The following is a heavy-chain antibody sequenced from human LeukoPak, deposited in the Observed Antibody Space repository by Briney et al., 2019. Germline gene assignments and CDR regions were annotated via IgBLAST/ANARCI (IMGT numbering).Heavy chain of an antibody. CDR3: ARLSAGFPPEY. CDR2: IYPGDSDT. V-gene: IGHV5-51*01. J-gene: IGHJ4*02. CDR1: GYSFTNYG. Sequence: GESLKISCKGSGYSFTNYGIGWVRQMPGKGLEWMGSIYPGDSDTRYSPSFQGQVTISADKSISTAYLQWSSLKAADTAMYYCARLSAGFPPEYWGQGTLVTVSS.